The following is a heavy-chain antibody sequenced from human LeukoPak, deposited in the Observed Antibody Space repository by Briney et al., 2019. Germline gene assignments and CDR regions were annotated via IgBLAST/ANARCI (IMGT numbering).Heavy chain of an antibody. CDR2: ISSSSSTI. D-gene: IGHD2-8*01. J-gene: IGHJ4*02. Sequence: GGSLTLSCAVSGFTFSSYSMNWVRQAPAKGLELVSYISSSSSTIYYAESVKGRFTISRDTAKNSLYLQMNSLRAEDTAVYYCARVGYDFDYWGQGTLVTVSS. CDR3: ARVGYDFDY. CDR1: GFTFSSYS. V-gene: IGHV3-48*01.